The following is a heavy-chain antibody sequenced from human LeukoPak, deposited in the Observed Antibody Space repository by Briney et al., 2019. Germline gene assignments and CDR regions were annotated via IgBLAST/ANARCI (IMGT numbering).Heavy chain of an antibody. V-gene: IGHV3-9*01. CDR2: ISWNSGSI. Sequence: GRSLRLSCAASGFTFDDYAMHWVRQASGKGLEWVSGISWNSGSIGYADSVKGRFTISRDNAENSLYLQMNSLRAEDTALYYCAKSSFSYYYYYMDVWGKGTTVTVSS. CDR1: GFTFDDYA. J-gene: IGHJ6*03. CDR3: AKSSFSYYYYYMDV.